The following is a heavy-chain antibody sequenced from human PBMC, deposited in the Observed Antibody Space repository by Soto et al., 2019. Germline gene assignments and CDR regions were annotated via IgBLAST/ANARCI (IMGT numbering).Heavy chain of an antibody. V-gene: IGHV3-30*18. D-gene: IGHD3-3*01. CDR3: AKDLMNYDFWSGYYRGYGMDV. J-gene: IGHJ6*02. CDR2: ISYDGSNK. CDR1: GFTFSSYG. Sequence: GGSLRLSCAASGFTFSSYGMHWVRQAPGKGLEWVAVISYDGSNKYYADSVKGRFTISRDNSKNTLYLQMNSLRAEDTAVYYCAKDLMNYDFWSGYYRGYGMDVWGQGTTVTVSS.